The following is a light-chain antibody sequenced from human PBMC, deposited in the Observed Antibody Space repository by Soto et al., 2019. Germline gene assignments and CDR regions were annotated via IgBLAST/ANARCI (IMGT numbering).Light chain of an antibody. CDR2: EVI. Sequence: QSALTQPASVSGSPGQSITISCTGTSSDVGNYNYVSWYQQHPGKAPKLIIFEVINRPSGVSDRFSGSKSGNTASLTISGLQAEDEADYYCSSYAGSNNWVFGGGTQLTVL. CDR3: SSYAGSNNWV. V-gene: IGLV2-14*01. J-gene: IGLJ3*02. CDR1: SSDVGNYNY.